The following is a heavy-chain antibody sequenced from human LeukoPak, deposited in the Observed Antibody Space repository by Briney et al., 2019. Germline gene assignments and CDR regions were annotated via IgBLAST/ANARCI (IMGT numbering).Heavy chain of an antibody. V-gene: IGHV4-4*07. CDR3: ARLRRGLGYSYGGYFDY. CDR2: IYTSGST. D-gene: IGHD5-18*01. J-gene: IGHJ4*02. Sequence: SETLSLTCTVCGGSISSYYWSWIRQPAGKGVEWIGRIYTSGSTNYNPSLKSRVTMSVDTSKNQFSLKLSSVTAADTAVYYCARLRRGLGYSYGGYFDYWGQGTLVTVSS. CDR1: GGSISSYY.